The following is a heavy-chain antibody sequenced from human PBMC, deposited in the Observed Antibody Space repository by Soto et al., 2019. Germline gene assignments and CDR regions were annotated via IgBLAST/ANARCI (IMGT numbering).Heavy chain of an antibody. Sequence: PSETLSLTCAVYGGSFSGYYWSWIRQPPGKGLEWIGEINHSGSTNYNPSLKSRVTISVGTSKNQLSLKLSSVTAADTAVYYCARRYGYYFDYWGQGTLVTVSS. J-gene: IGHJ4*02. CDR3: ARRYGYYFDY. V-gene: IGHV4-34*01. CDR1: GGSFSGYY. D-gene: IGHD3-9*01. CDR2: INHSGST.